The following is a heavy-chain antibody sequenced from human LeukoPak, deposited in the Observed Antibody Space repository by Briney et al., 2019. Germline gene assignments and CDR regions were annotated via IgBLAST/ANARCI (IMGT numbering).Heavy chain of an antibody. CDR2: ISASGGTT. CDR3: AKDRPLNWGYYFDY. V-gene: IGHV3-23*01. CDR1: GFTFSSYA. D-gene: IGHD7-27*01. J-gene: IGHJ4*02. Sequence: GGSLRLSCAASGFTFSSYAMSWVRQAPGKGLEWVSSISASGGTTYYADSVKGRFTISRDTSKNTLYLQMNSLRAEDTAVYYCAKDRPLNWGYYFDYWGQGTLLTVSS.